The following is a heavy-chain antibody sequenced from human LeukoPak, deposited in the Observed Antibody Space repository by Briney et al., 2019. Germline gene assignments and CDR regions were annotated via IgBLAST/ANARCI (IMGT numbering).Heavy chain of an antibody. Sequence: SQTLSLTCTVSGGSISSGSYYWSWIRQPAGKGLEWIGRIYSSGSTSYNPSLKSRVTISVDTSKNQFSLELNSVTASDTAVYYCARGGRGFDPWGQGTLVTVSS. V-gene: IGHV4-61*02. J-gene: IGHJ5*02. CDR2: IYSSGST. CDR1: GGSISSGSYY. CDR3: ARGGRGFDP.